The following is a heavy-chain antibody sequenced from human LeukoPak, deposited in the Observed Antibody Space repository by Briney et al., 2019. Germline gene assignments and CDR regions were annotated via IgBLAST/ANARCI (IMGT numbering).Heavy chain of an antibody. CDR2: INPNSGGT. Sequence: ASVKVSCKASGYTFTGYYVHWVRQAPGQGLEWMGWINPNSGGTNYAQKFQGRVTMTRDTSISTAYMELSRLRSDDTAVYYCARGTYGGTFFDYWGQGTLVTVSS. D-gene: IGHD1-14*01. CDR3: ARGTYGGTFFDY. V-gene: IGHV1-2*02. J-gene: IGHJ4*02. CDR1: GYTFTGYY.